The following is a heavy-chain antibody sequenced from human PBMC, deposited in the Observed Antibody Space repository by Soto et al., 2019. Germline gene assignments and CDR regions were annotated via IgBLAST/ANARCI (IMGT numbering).Heavy chain of an antibody. CDR3: ARARIAVAGTSAFDI. V-gene: IGHV1-69*02. D-gene: IGHD6-19*01. CDR1: GGTFSSYT. Sequence: QVQLVQSGAEVKKPGSSVKVSCKASGGTFSSYTISWVRQAPGQGLEWMGRIIPILGIANYAQKFQGRVTTTADKSTSTAYMELSSLRSEDTAVYYCARARIAVAGTSAFDIWGQGTMVTVSS. J-gene: IGHJ3*02. CDR2: IIPILGIA.